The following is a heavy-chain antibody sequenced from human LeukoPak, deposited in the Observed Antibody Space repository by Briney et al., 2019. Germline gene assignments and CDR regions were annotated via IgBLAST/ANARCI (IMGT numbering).Heavy chain of an antibody. J-gene: IGHJ6*03. V-gene: IGHV1-69*06. Sequence: SVKVSCKASGGTFSSYAISWVRQAPGQGLEWMGGIIPIFGTANYAQKFQGRVTITADKSTSTAYMELSSLRSEDTAVYYCAAVPHFLQSHYYGSGSYQDQSYYYYMDVWGKGTTVTISS. CDR2: IIPIFGTA. CDR3: AAVPHFLQSHYYGSGSYQDQSYYYYMDV. D-gene: IGHD3-10*01. CDR1: GGTFSSYA.